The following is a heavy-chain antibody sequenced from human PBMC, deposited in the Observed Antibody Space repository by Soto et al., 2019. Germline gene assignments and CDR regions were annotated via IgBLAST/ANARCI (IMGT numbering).Heavy chain of an antibody. CDR1: GFTFSSYA. V-gene: IGHV3-23*01. D-gene: IGHD2-21*02. CDR2: ISGSGGST. J-gene: IGHJ5*02. Sequence: PGGSLRLSCAASGFTFSSYAMSWVRQAPGKGLEWVSAISGSGGSTYYADSVKGRFTISRDNSKNTLYLQMNSLRAEDTAVYYCAKDRAPPLAYCGGDCYSNWFDPWGQGTLVTVSS. CDR3: AKDRAPPLAYCGGDCYSNWFDP.